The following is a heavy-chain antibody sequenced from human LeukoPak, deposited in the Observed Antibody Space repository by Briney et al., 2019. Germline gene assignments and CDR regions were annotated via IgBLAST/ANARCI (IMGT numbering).Heavy chain of an antibody. D-gene: IGHD4-17*01. V-gene: IGHV3-66*01. CDR3: ARVRHGDYEDY. Sequence: GGSLRLSCAASGFTVSSNYMSWVRQAPGKGLEWVSVICSGGSTYYADSVKGRFTISRDNSKNTLYLQMNSLRAEDTAVYYCARVRHGDYEDYWGQGTLVTVSS. J-gene: IGHJ4*02. CDR2: ICSGGST. CDR1: GFTVSSNY.